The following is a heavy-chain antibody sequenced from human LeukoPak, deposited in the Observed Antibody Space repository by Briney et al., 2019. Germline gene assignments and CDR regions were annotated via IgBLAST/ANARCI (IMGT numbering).Heavy chain of an antibody. Sequence: PGGSLRLSCAASGFTFSSYSMNWVRQAPGKGPEWVSSISSSSSYIYYADSVKGRFTISRDNAKNSLYLQMNSLRAEDTAVYYCARVMTTVTKAFDYWGQGTLVTVSS. CDR3: ARVMTTVTKAFDY. D-gene: IGHD4-17*01. J-gene: IGHJ4*02. V-gene: IGHV3-21*01. CDR2: ISSSSSYI. CDR1: GFTFSSYS.